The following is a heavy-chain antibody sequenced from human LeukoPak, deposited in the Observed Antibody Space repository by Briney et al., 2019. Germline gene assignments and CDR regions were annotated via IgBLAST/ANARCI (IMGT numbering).Heavy chain of an antibody. CDR2: IIPDGSDK. D-gene: IGHD6-13*01. V-gene: IGHV3-7*01. Sequence: PGGSLRLSCAASGFTFSSSWMSWVRQAPGKGLEWVTNIIPDGSDKYYLDSVKGRFTISRDNAKNSLYLQMNSLRVDDTAVYYCARVDSSSWYGYNWFDPWGQGTLVTVSS. CDR3: ARVDSSSWYGYNWFDP. CDR1: GFTFSSSW. J-gene: IGHJ5*02.